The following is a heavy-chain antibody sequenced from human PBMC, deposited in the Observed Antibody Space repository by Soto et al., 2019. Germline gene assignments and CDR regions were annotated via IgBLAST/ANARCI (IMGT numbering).Heavy chain of an antibody. CDR3: ARRWGRTFDY. Sequence: SETLSLTCTVSGGSISSYYWSWIRQPPGKGLEWIGYIYYSGSSNYNPSLKSRVTISVDTSKNQFSLKLSSVTAADTAVYYCARRWGRTFDYWGQGTLVTVSS. D-gene: IGHD7-27*01. CDR1: GGSISSYY. V-gene: IGHV4-59*08. J-gene: IGHJ4*02. CDR2: IYYSGSS.